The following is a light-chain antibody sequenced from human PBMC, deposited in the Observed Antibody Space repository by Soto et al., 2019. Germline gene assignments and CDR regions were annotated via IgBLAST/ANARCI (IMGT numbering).Light chain of an antibody. V-gene: IGLV2-23*02. J-gene: IGLJ2*01. CDR2: DVT. Sequence: QSALTQPASVSGSPGQSITISCTGTSNDVGNYNLVSWYQHHPGKAPKLMIYDVTKRPSGVSNRFSGSKSGNTASLTISGLQAEDEGDYYCCSYAGSSDVVLGGGTKVTVL. CDR3: CSYAGSSDVV. CDR1: SNDVGNYNL.